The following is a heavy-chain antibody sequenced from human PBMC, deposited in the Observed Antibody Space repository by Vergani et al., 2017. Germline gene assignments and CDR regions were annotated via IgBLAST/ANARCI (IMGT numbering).Heavy chain of an antibody. J-gene: IGHJ3*02. CDR1: GFTFDDYG. V-gene: IGHV3-20*04. Sequence: EVQLVESGGGVVRPGGSLRLSCAASGFTFDDYGMSWVRQAPGKGLGWVSGINWNGGSTGYADSVKGRFTISRDNAKNSLYLQMNSLRAEDTALYYCAGPRGYSGYDPREDAFDIWGQGTMVTVSS. D-gene: IGHD5-12*01. CDR2: INWNGGST. CDR3: AGPRGYSGYDPREDAFDI.